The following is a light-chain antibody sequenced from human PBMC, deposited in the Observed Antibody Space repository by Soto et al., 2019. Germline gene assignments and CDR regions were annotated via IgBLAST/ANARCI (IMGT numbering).Light chain of an antibody. CDR2: AVS. Sequence: SVLTQPSSVSASPGQSISISCTGTSDDIGAYDYVPWYQQHPGKAPKLILYAVSNRPSGVSTRFSGSKSGNTASLTISGVQADDEADYYCSSYRSSDTLEVFGTGTKVTVL. CDR1: SDDIGAYDY. CDR3: SSYRSSDTLEV. V-gene: IGLV2-14*01. J-gene: IGLJ1*01.